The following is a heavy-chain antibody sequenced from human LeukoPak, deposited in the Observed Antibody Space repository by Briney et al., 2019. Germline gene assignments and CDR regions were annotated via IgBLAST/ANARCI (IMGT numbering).Heavy chain of an antibody. J-gene: IGHJ4*02. V-gene: IGHV4-4*09. D-gene: IGHD3-10*01. CDR2: IYASGNT. CDR1: GGSISIYY. Sequence: SETLSLTCTVSGGSISIYYWSWIRQPPGKGLEWIGYIYASGNTNYNPSLKSRVTISVDTSKNQFSLKLSSVTAADTAVYYCARSGGYGSPFASWGQGTLVTVSS. CDR3: ARSGGYGSPFAS.